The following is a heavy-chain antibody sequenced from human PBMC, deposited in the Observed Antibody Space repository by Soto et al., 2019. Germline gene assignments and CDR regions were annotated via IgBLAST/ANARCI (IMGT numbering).Heavy chain of an antibody. CDR2: IWYDGSSE. D-gene: IGHD6-19*01. J-gene: IGHJ6*02. CDR3: ARELNPSGWYYYGMDV. V-gene: IGHV3-33*01. Sequence: PGGSLRLSCAASGITFSTYGMHWVRQAPGKGLEWVAVIWYDGSSEYYADSVKGRFTISRDNSKNTLYLQMNSLRAEDTAVYYCARELNPSGWYYYGMDVWGQGTTVTV. CDR1: GITFSTYG.